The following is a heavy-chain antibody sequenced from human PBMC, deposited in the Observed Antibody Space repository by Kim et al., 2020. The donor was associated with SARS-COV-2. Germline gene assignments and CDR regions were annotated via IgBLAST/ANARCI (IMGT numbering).Heavy chain of an antibody. CDR3: ARDGGGSSGYWSGFDI. D-gene: IGHD3-22*01. V-gene: IGHV3-30*01. J-gene: IGHJ3*02. Sequence: SVKGRFTISRDNSKNTLYLQMHSLRAEDTAVYYCARDGGGSSGYWSGFDIWGQGTMVTVSS.